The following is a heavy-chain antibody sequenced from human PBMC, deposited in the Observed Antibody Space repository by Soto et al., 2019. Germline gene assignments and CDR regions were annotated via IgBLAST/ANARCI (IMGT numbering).Heavy chain of an antibody. CDR3: ARWWSGSRQGFDP. V-gene: IGHV4-31*03. D-gene: IGHD3-3*01. CDR2: IYYSGST. Sequence: QVQLQESGPGLVKTSRTLSLTCTVSGGSISSGDYYWSWIRQHPGKALEWIGYIYYSGSTYYNPSLKSRVTISVDTSKNQYSLKLSSVTAADTAVYYCARWWSGSRQGFDPWGQGTLVTVSS. CDR1: GGSISSGDYY. J-gene: IGHJ5*02.